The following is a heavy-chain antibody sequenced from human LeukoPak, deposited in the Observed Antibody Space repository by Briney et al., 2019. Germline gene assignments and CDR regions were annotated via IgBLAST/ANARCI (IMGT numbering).Heavy chain of an antibody. CDR2: ISSSSSYI. CDR1: VFTFSSYS. CDR3: ARGFCSGGTCCRITGTFDV. D-gene: IGHD2-15*01. J-gene: IGHJ3*01. Sequence: GGSLRLSCAASVFTFSSYSMNWVRQAPGKGLEWVSSISSSSSYIYYADSVKGRFTISRDNAKNSLYLQMNSLRAEDTAVYYCARGFCSGGTCCRITGTFDVWGHGTMVSVSS. V-gene: IGHV3-21*01.